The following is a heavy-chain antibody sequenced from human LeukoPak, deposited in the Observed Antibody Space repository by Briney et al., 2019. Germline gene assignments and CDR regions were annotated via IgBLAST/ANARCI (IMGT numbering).Heavy chain of an antibody. J-gene: IGHJ4*02. CDR1: GGSFSGYY. V-gene: IGHV4-34*01. CDR3: ARGLIEDDD. D-gene: IGHD2-15*01. Sequence: SETLSLTCAVYGGSFSGYYWSWIRQPPGKGLEWIGEINHSGSTNYNPSLKSRVTISVDTSKNQFSLKLSSVAAADTAVYYCARGLIEDDDWGQGTLVTVSS. CDR2: INHSGST.